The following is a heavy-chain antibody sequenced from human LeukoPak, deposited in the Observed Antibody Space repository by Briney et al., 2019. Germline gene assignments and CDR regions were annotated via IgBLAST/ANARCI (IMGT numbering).Heavy chain of an antibody. CDR1: GGSISSYY. CDR3: ARHPVVVVITTRMAFDI. J-gene: IGHJ3*02. D-gene: IGHD3-22*01. Sequence: SETLSLTCTVSGGSISSYYWSWIRQPPGKGLEWIGYIYYSGSTNYNPSLKSRVTISVDTSKNQFPLKLSSVTAADTAVYYCARHPVVVVITTRMAFDIWGQGTMVTVSS. CDR2: IYYSGST. V-gene: IGHV4-59*08.